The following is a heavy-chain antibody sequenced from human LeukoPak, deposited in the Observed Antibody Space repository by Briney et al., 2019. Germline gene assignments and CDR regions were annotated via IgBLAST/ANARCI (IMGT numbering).Heavy chain of an antibody. J-gene: IGHJ4*02. Sequence: PSETLSLTCTVSGYSISSGYYWGWIRQPPGKGLEWIGSIYHSGSTYYNPSLKSRVTISVDTSKNQFSLKLSSVTAADTAVYYCARGGLYRAAAIFDYWGQGTLVTVSS. CDR2: IYHSGST. CDR1: GYSISSGYY. CDR3: ARGGLYRAAAIFDY. D-gene: IGHD6-13*01. V-gene: IGHV4-38-2*02.